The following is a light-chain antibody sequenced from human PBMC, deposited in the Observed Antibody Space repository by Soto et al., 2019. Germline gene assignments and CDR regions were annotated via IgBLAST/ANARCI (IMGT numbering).Light chain of an antibody. CDR3: QQSFSKFLYT. CDR1: QSISSY. Sequence: DIQMTQSPSSLSASVGDRVTITCRASQSISSYLNWYQQKPGKAPKLLIYAASSLQSGVPSRFSGSGSGTDFTLTIGSLQPEDFATYYCQQSFSKFLYTFGQGTKVDIK. J-gene: IGKJ2*01. CDR2: AAS. V-gene: IGKV1-39*01.